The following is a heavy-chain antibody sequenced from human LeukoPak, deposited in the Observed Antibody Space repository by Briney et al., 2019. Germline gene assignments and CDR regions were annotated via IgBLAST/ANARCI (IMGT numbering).Heavy chain of an antibody. CDR2: IDPKSGGT. V-gene: IGHV1-2*02. Sequence: ASVKVSCKASGYTFTGHFMHWVRQAPGQGLEWMGWIDPKSGGTNYAQKFQGRVTITRDTSISTGYMELSRLTTDDTAVYYCARWRWYSSGWSGPFYDWGQGTLVTVSP. CDR1: GYTFTGHF. J-gene: IGHJ4*02. CDR3: ARWRWYSSGWSGPFYD. D-gene: IGHD6-19*01.